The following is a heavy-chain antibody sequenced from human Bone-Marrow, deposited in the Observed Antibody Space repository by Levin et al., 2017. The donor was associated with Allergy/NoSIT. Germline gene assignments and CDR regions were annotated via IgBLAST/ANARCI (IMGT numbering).Heavy chain of an antibody. Sequence: GESLKISCGASGFIFSSYGMHWVRQAPGKGLEWVATISYHGSDKYYADSVKGRFTISRDNSKNTLHLQMSSLRVEDTAVYYCAKVADSYDSTGYSDYWGQGTLVTVSS. D-gene: IGHD3-22*01. V-gene: IGHV3-30*18. J-gene: IGHJ4*02. CDR3: AKVADSYDSTGYSDY. CDR2: ISYHGSDK. CDR1: GFIFSSYG.